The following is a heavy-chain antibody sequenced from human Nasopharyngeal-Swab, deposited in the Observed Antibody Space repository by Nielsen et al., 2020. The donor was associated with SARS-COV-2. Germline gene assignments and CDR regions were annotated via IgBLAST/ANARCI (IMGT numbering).Heavy chain of an antibody. CDR2: VVPEDGEP. V-gene: IGHV1-24*01. CDR3: ASEGSGVFGVVIYAFDI. D-gene: IGHD3-3*01. Sequence: ASVKVSCKVSGYTLTVLPIHWVRQAPGKGLEWMGTVVPEDGEPIYAQHFQGRVTMTEDTSTYTAYLELSSLRSEDTAVYYCASEGSGVFGVVIYAFDIWGPGTLVTVSS. J-gene: IGHJ3*02. CDR1: GYTLTVLP.